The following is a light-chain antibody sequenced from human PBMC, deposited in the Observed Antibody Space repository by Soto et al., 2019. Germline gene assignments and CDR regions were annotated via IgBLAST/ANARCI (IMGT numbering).Light chain of an antibody. CDR3: TSYAGSDNVI. V-gene: IGLV2-8*01. J-gene: IGLJ2*01. CDR1: SSDVGAYNY. CDR2: EVN. Sequence: QSALTQPPSASGSPGQSVTISCTGTSSDVGAYNYVSWYQQHPGKAHKLMIYEVNQRPSGVPDRFSGSKSGNTASLTVSGLQAEDEADYYCTSYAGSDNVIFGGGTKLTVL.